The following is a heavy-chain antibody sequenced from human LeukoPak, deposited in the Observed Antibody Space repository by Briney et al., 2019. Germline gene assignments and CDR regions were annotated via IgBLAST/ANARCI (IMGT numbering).Heavy chain of an antibody. CDR2: ISGSGGST. V-gene: IGHV3-23*01. J-gene: IGHJ4*02. Sequence: QPGGSLRLSCAASGLAFSSYAMSWVRQAPGKGLEWVSAISGSGGSTYYADSLKGRFTISRDNSKNTLYLQMSSLRAEDTVVYYCAKDGGIMGAYVIDYWGQGTLVTVPS. D-gene: IGHD3-10*02. CDR3: AKDGGIMGAYVIDY. CDR1: GLAFSSYA.